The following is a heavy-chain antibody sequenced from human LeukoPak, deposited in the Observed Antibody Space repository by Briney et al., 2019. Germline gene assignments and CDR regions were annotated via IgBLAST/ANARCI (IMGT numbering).Heavy chain of an antibody. CDR1: GGSFSGYY. J-gene: IGHJ4*02. CDR2: INHSGST. CDR3: ARGNGAGSGRYRGGYY. V-gene: IGHV4-34*01. D-gene: IGHD6-19*01. Sequence: SETLSLTCAVYGGSFSGYYWSWIRQPPGKGLEWIGEINHSGSTNYNPSLKSRVTISVDTSKNQFSLKLSSVTAADTAVYYCARGNGAGSGRYRGGYYWGQGTLVTVSS.